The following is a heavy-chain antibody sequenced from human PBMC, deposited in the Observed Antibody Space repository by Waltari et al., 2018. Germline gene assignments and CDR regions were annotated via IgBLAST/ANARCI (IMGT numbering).Heavy chain of an antibody. Sequence: QVQLQESGPGLVKPSETLSLTCTVSGYSISSGYYWGWIRQPPGKGLEWIGSIYNSGSTYYNPSLKSRVTISVDTSKNQFSLKLSSVTAADTAVYYCAREYSSGWDHIDYWGQGTLVTVSS. CDR3: AREYSSGWDHIDY. CDR1: GYSISSGYY. CDR2: IYNSGST. D-gene: IGHD6-19*01. J-gene: IGHJ4*02. V-gene: IGHV4-38-2*02.